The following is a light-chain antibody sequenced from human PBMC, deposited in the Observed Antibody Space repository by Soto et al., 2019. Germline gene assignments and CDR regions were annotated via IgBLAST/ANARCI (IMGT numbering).Light chain of an antibody. V-gene: IGKV1-39*01. Sequence: DIQMAQSPSFLSASVGDRVTITCRTSQTISNYLNWYQQKPGKAPKVLIYAASHLQSGVPLRFSGSGSVTEFALTISSLQPEDFATYYCQHSFTTPWTFGQRTKVEIK. CDR2: AAS. CDR1: QTISNY. CDR3: QHSFTTPWT. J-gene: IGKJ1*01.